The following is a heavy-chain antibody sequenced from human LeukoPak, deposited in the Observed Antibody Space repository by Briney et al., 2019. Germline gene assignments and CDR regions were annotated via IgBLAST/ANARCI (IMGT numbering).Heavy chain of an antibody. D-gene: IGHD2-2*01. V-gene: IGHV3-23*01. CDR3: AKLEKIGYCSSTSCRYFDD. CDR2: ISGIGGST. CDR1: GFTFSSYA. J-gene: IGHJ4*02. Sequence: GGSLRLSCAASGFTFSSYAMGWVRQAPGKGLDWVSAISGIGGSTYYADSVKGRFTISRDNSKNTLYLQMNSLRAEDTAVYYCAKLEKIGYCSSTSCRYFDDWGQGTLVTVSS.